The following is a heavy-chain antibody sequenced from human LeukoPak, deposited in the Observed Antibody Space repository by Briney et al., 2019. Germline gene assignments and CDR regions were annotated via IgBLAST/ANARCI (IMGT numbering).Heavy chain of an antibody. V-gene: IGHV4-34*01. D-gene: IGHD2-15*01. CDR1: GGSFSGYY. CDR2: INHSGST. J-gene: IGHJ3*02. CDR3: ATGGTVVAVDAFDI. Sequence: SETLSLTCAVYGGSFSGYYWSWFRQPPGKGLEWIGEINHSGSTNYDPSLKSRVTISVDTSKNQFSLKLSSVTAADTAVYYCATGGTVVAVDAFDIWGQGTMVTVFS.